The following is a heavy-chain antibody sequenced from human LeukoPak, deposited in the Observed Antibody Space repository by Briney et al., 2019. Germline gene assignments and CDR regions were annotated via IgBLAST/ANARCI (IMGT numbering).Heavy chain of an antibody. CDR2: ISSSSSYI. Sequence: GGSLRLSCAASGFTFSSYSMNWVRQAPGKGLEWVSSISSSSSYIYYADSVKGRFTISRDNSKNTLYLQMNSLRAEDTAVYYCARDPYYYGSGSSRDYWGQGTLVTVSS. J-gene: IGHJ4*02. V-gene: IGHV3-21*04. CDR3: ARDPYYYGSGSSRDY. CDR1: GFTFSSYS. D-gene: IGHD3-10*01.